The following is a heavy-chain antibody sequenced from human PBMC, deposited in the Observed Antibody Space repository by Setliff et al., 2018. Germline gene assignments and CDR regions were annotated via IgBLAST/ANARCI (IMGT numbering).Heavy chain of an antibody. D-gene: IGHD6-19*01. CDR2: TIPIFGTT. CDR3: ARVYLAGSGWDKANALDI. V-gene: IGHV1-69*05. Sequence: SVKVSCKASGATFSSYGISWVRQAPGQGLEWMAGTIPIFGTTEYPQKFQGRLTIITDESTNTAFMQLSSLRSDDTAVYYCARVYLAGSGWDKANALDIWGQGTMVTVSS. CDR1: GATFSSYG. J-gene: IGHJ3*02.